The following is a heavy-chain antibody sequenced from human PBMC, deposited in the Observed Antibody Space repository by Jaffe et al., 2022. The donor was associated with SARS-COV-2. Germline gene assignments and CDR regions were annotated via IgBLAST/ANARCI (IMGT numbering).Heavy chain of an antibody. CDR2: TYYRSKWYN. V-gene: IGHV6-1*01. CDR1: GDSVSSNNAA. CDR3: ARVYTTDWYEGYFDY. J-gene: IGHJ4*02. Sequence: QVQLQQSGPGLVKPSQTLSVTCAISGDSVSSNNAAWNWIRQSPSRGLEWLGRTYYRSKWYNDYAVSVKSRITISPDTSKNQFSLQLSSVTPEDTAVYYCARVYTTDWYEGYFDYWGQGTLVTVSS. D-gene: IGHD1-1*01.